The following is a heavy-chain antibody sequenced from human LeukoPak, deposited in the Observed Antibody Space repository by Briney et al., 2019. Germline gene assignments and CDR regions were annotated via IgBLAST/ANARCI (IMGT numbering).Heavy chain of an antibody. CDR1: GFTFSDYY. D-gene: IGHD2-2*01. J-gene: IGHJ4*02. CDR2: ISSSGSTI. V-gene: IGHV3-11*01. Sequence: GGSLRLSCAASGFTFSDYYMSWIRQALGKGLEWVSYISSSGSTIYYADSVKGRFTISRDNAKNSLYLQMNSLRAEDTAVYYCARAGHIVVVPAAPDYWGQGTLVTVSS. CDR3: ARAGHIVVVPAAPDY.